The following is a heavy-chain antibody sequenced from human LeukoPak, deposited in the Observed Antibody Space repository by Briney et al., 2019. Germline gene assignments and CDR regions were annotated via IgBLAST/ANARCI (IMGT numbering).Heavy chain of an antibody. D-gene: IGHD3-16*01. CDR2: VYSSGGT. Sequence: SETLSLTCTVSGGSITSRYWSWIRQPPGKGLEWIGYVYSSGGTKYNPSLESRVTISVDTSRNEFSLKLSSVTAADTAVYYCASQSPGDTPFDYWGQGTLVTVSS. CDR1: GGSITSRY. CDR3: ASQSPGDTPFDY. V-gene: IGHV4-59*11. J-gene: IGHJ4*02.